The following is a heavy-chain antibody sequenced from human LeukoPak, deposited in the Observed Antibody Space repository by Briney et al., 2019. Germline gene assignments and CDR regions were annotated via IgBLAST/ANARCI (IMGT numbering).Heavy chain of an antibody. CDR2: ISGNNDNP. CDR3: ARDGTSTDDY. D-gene: IGHD2-2*01. J-gene: IGHJ4*02. Sequence: ASVKVSCKTPGYTFSNFGINWVRQAPGQGLEWMGWISGNNDNPNYGQKFQGRFTVTTDSSTSTAYMELRNLRFDDTAAYYCARDGTSTDDYWGQGTLVTVSS. CDR1: GYTFSNFG. V-gene: IGHV1-18*01.